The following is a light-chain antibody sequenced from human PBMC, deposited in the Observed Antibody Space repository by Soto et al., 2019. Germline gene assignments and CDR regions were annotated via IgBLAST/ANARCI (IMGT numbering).Light chain of an antibody. CDR2: LGS. Sequence: DIVMTHSPLSLPVTPGEAASISRRSSQSILHSNGYNYLDWYLQKPGQSPQLLIYLGSNRSSGVPDRFSGSGSGTDFTLKISRVEAEDVGVYYCMQALQTPTTFGQGTKVDIK. V-gene: IGKV2-28*01. CDR1: QSILHSNGYNY. J-gene: IGKJ1*01. CDR3: MQALQTPTT.